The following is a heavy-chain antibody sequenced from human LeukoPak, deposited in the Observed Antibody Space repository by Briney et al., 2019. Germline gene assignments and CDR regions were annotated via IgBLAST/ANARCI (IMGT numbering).Heavy chain of an antibody. D-gene: IGHD6-19*01. V-gene: IGHV3-30*03. J-gene: IGHJ4*02. CDR2: ISYDVNNN. CDR1: GFTLSSYG. CDR3: ARDQWLVRGGVY. Sequence: PGRSLRLSCAASGFTLSSYGMHWVRQAPGKGLEWVAVISYDVNNNHYADSVKGRFTSPKDNPKNTLYLQMNSLGVEETAVYYWARDQWLVRGGVYWGQGTLVTVSS.